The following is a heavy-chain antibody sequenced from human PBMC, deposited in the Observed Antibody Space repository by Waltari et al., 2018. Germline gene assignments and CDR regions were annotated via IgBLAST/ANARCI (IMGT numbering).Heavy chain of an antibody. CDR2: IYTRGST. D-gene: IGHD2-15*01. CDR3: ASGGDLVVTGIDY. J-gene: IGHJ4*02. Sequence: QVQLQESGPGLVKPSGPLSLTCAVSCGSIRRSNWWRWVRQPPRKGLEWIGYIYTRGSTNHNPSLKGRVTISEDTSKNQCSLKLSSVTAADTAVYYCASGGDLVVTGIDYWGQGTLVTVSS. CDR1: CGSIRRSNW. V-gene: IGHV4-4*02.